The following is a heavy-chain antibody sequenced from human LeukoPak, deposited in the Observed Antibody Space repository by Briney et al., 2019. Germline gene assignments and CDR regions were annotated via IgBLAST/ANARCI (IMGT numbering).Heavy chain of an antibody. CDR2: IDPDTGDT. V-gene: IGHV1-2*02. J-gene: IGHJ4*02. CDR1: GYTFIGHY. D-gene: IGHD3-22*01. CDR3: ARAGHNSNSGGYDF. Sequence: ASVKVSCKPSGYTFIGHYLHWVRQAPGQGLESLGWIDPDTGDTNYPQKFQGRVTMTRDTSSSTAYMELNGLRSDDTAVYYCARAGHNSNSGGYDFWGLGTLVTVSS.